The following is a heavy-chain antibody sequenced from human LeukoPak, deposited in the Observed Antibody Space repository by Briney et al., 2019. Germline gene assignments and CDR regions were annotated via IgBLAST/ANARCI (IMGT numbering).Heavy chain of an antibody. CDR3: STVEHF. CDR2: IDSDGSGT. Sequence: GGSLRLSCVASGFTFSNYWMHWVRQPPGKGLVWVSRIDSDGSGTSYADSVKGRFTISRDDVKNMLYLQMNSLRVEDTGLYYCSTVEHFXGXXXLVTVSS. J-gene: IGHJ4*01. CDR1: GFTFSNYW. D-gene: IGHD1/OR15-1a*01. V-gene: IGHV3-74*01.